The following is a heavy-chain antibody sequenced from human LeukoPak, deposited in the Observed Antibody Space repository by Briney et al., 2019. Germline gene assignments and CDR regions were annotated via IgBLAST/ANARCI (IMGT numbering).Heavy chain of an antibody. CDR2: ISSRSTSI. V-gene: IGHV3-21*01. Sequence: GGSLRLSCAASGFTFSSYDMNWVRQAPGKGLEWGSSISSRSTSIKYADSVKGRFTITRDNAKNSLYLQMNSLRAEDTAVYWCARDYIAYDPLDYWGQGTLVTVSS. D-gene: IGHD3-3*01. J-gene: IGHJ4*02. CDR1: GFTFSSYD. CDR3: ARDYIAYDPLDY.